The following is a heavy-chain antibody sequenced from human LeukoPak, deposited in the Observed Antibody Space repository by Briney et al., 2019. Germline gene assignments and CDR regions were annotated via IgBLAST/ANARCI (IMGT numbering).Heavy chain of an antibody. D-gene: IGHD2-2*01. CDR1: GGSISSYY. CDR2: IYYSGST. V-gene: IGHV4-59*01. CDR3: ARYYCSSTSCYFDY. J-gene: IGHJ4*02. Sequence: SETLSLTCTVSGGSISSYYWSWIRQPPGKGLEWIGYIYYSGSTNYNPSLKSRVTISVDTSKNQFSLKLSSVTAADTAVYYCARYYCSSTSCYFDYWGQGTLVTVSS.